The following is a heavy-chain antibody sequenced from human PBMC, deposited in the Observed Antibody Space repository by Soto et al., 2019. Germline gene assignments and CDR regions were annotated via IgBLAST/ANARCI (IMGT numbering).Heavy chain of an antibody. J-gene: IGHJ4*01. D-gene: IGHD2-2*01. CDR3: ARGTFNTIPFDF. CDR1: GGTH. V-gene: IGHV4-31*02. CDR2: IYDTGAP. Sequence: GGTHGCRALLEPGKGLQGVGYIYDTGAPYYNQALKSRVTLSLDTSENRFSLKLTSVTAADTAVYYCARGTFNTIPFDFWGHGRQVT.